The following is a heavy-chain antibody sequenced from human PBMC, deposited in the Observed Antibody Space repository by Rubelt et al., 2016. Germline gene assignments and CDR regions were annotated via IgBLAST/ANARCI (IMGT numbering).Heavy chain of an antibody. CDR1: GYSFTSYW. CDR3: HSFWSGYFH. D-gene: IGHD3-3*01. V-gene: IGHV5-10-1*01. J-gene: IGHJ4*02. Sequence: RISCHGSGYSFTSYWINWVRQMPGKGLEWMGRIDPSVSYSNYSPSFQGHVPISADKSTSTAYLQWSSLQASDTAMYYCHSFWSGYFHWGQGTLVTVSS. CDR2: IDPSVSYS.